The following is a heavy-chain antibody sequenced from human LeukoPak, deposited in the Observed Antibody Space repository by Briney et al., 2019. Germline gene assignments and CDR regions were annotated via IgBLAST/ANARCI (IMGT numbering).Heavy chain of an antibody. CDR1: GGSINSYY. V-gene: IGHV4-4*07. Sequence: PSETLSLTCAVSGGSINSYYWSWIRRPAGKGLEWIGRIQPSGSTNYNPSLKSRISLSVDTSKNQFSLTLSSVTAADTAVYYCTEDTGSGWFDPWGPGTLVTVSS. CDR2: IQPSGST. CDR3: TEDTGSGWFDP. D-gene: IGHD6-19*01. J-gene: IGHJ5*02.